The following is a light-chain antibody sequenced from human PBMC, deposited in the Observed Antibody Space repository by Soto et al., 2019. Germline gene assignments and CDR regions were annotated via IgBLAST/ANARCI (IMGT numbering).Light chain of an antibody. Sequence: DIQMTQSPSSLSASVGDRVTITCRASQSISSYLNWYQQKPGKALKLLIYAASSLQSGVPSRFSGSGSGTDFTLTISSLQPEDFATYYCQQSYSTPSTFGPGTKVDIK. CDR2: AAS. CDR3: QQSYSTPST. J-gene: IGKJ3*01. CDR1: QSISSY. V-gene: IGKV1-39*01.